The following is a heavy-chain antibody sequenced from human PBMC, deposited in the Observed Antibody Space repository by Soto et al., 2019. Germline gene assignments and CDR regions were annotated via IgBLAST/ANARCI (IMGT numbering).Heavy chain of an antibody. J-gene: IGHJ4*02. Sequence: EVQLVESGGGLVQPGGSLRLSCAASEFIFNNYWMHWVRQAPGKGLVWVARINGDGTTTYVDSVKGRFTISRDNAKNMVYLQMNSLRAEDTAMYYCGRVSGPRGPPYWCQGISFTVSS. CDR3: GRVSGPRGPPY. V-gene: IGHV3-74*01. CDR1: EFIFNNYW. D-gene: IGHD6-25*01. CDR2: INGDGTT.